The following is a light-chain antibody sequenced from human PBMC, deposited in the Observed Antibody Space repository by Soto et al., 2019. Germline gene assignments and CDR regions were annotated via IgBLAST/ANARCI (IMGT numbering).Light chain of an antibody. CDR3: AAWDDRLNGPV. Sequence: QLVLTQPPSASGTPGQRVTISCSGSSSNIGGNTVNWYKQLPGTAPKLLIYGNNQRPSGVPDRFSGSKSATSASLAISGLQSEDEADYYCAAWDDRLNGPVFGTGTKVTVL. CDR1: SSNIGGNT. V-gene: IGLV1-44*01. J-gene: IGLJ1*01. CDR2: GNN.